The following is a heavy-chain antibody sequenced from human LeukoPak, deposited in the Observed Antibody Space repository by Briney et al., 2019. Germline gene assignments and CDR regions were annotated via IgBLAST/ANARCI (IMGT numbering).Heavy chain of an antibody. V-gene: IGHV1-2*02. J-gene: IGHJ6*02. CDR1: GFTLTQYY. CDR2: INPNSGGT. CDR3: AREGYSSSSVYYYYGMDV. D-gene: IGHD6-6*01. Sequence: GASVKDSCMACGFTLTQYYMHGVRQAPGQGLEWMGWINPNSGGTNYAQKFQGRVTMTRDTSISTAYMELSRLRSDDTAVYYCAREGYSSSSVYYYYGMDVWGQGTTVTVSS.